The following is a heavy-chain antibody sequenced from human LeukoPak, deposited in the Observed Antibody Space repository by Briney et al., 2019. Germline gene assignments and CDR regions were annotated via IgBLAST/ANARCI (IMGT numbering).Heavy chain of an antibody. V-gene: IGHV1-18*01. J-gene: IGHJ6*03. Sequence: GASVKVSCKASAYTFTNYGISWVRQAPGQGLGWMGWISAYNGNTNYAQKLQGRVTMTTDTSTSTAYMELRSLRSDDTAVYYCARVYYGSGSYHYYYYYYMDVWGKGTTVTVSS. CDR2: ISAYNGNT. D-gene: IGHD3-10*01. CDR1: AYTFTNYG. CDR3: ARVYYGSGSYHYYYYYYMDV.